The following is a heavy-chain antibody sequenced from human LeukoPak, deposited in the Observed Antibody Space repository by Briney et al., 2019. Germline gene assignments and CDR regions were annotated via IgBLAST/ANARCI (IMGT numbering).Heavy chain of an antibody. CDR2: ISWNSGSI. CDR3: AKVRFPLRFLAPFDY. Sequence: QSGGSLRLSCAASGFTFDDYAMHWVRHAPGKGLEWVSGISWNSGSIGYADSVKGRFTISRDNAKNSLYLQMNSLRAEDMALYYCAKVRFPLRFLAPFDYWGQGTLVTVSS. J-gene: IGHJ4*02. V-gene: IGHV3-9*03. CDR1: GFTFDDYA. D-gene: IGHD3-3*01.